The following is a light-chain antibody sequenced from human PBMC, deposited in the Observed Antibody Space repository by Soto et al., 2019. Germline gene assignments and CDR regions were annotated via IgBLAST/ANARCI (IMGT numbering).Light chain of an antibody. J-gene: IGKJ1*01. V-gene: IGKV3-20*01. CDR2: GAS. CDR3: QQYGNSRA. Sequence: EIVLTQSPGTLSLSPGERATLSSRASQSVSTSYLAWYQQKPGQAPRLLIYGASSRATGIPDRFSGSGSGTEFTLTISRLESEDFAVYYCQQYGNSRAFGQGTKVEIK. CDR1: QSVSTSY.